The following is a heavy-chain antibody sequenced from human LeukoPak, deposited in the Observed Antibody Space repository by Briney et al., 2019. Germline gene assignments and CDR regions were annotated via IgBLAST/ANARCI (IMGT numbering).Heavy chain of an antibody. CDR1: GGSISSSSYY. CDR3: ARRADYYDSSGYYYSWDY. J-gene: IGHJ4*02. Sequence: SETLSLTCTVSGGSISSSSYYWGWIRQPPGKGLEWIGRIYYSGSTYYNPSLKSRVTISVDTSKNQFSLKLSSVTAADTAVYYCARRADYYDSSGYYYSWDYWGQGTLVTVSS. D-gene: IGHD3-22*01. V-gene: IGHV4-39*01. CDR2: IYYSGST.